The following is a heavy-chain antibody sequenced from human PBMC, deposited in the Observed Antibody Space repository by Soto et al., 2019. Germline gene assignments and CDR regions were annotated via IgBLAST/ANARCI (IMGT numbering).Heavy chain of an antibody. CDR3: AREVSHGYVLRGMDV. Sequence: EVQLVESGGGLVQPGGSVRLSCAASKFTITSYWMHWVRQAPGKGLVWVSRINSDGRSISYADAVKGRFTISRDNAKNTLYRQMNSLRVEDTAVYYCAREVSHGYVLRGMDVWGQGTTVTVFS. V-gene: IGHV3-74*01. CDR2: INSDGRSI. CDR1: KFTITSYW. J-gene: IGHJ6*02. D-gene: IGHD5-18*01.